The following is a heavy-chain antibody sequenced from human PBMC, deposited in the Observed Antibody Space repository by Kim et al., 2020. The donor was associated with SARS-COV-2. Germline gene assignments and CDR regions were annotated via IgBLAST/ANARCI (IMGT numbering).Heavy chain of an antibody. CDR1: GFTFSSYA. V-gene: IGHV3-23*01. Sequence: GGSLRLSCAASGFTFSSYAMSWVRQAPGKGLEWVSAISGSGGSTYYADSVKGRFTISRDNSKNTLYLQMNSLRAEDTAVYYCAKDRYWGYGDYDPWPTAFFDYWGQGTLVTVSS. CDR2: ISGSGGST. D-gene: IGHD4-17*01. J-gene: IGHJ4*02. CDR3: AKDRYWGYGDYDPWPTAFFDY.